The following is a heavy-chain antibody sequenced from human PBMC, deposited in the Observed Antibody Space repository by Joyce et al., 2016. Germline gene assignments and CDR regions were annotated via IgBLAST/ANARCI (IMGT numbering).Heavy chain of an antibody. V-gene: IGHV3-23*01. CDR1: GFTFSSYA. CDR3: AKHSSSSYYSGMDV. Sequence: EVQVLESGGGLIQPGGSLRLSCAASGFTFSSYAMSWVRQAPGKGLEGVSGTRASGGSTYYADSVKGRFTISRDNSKNTLYLQMNSLRAEDTAVYYCAKHSSSSYYSGMDVWGQGTTVTVSS. J-gene: IGHJ6*02. CDR2: TRASGGST. D-gene: IGHD6-6*01.